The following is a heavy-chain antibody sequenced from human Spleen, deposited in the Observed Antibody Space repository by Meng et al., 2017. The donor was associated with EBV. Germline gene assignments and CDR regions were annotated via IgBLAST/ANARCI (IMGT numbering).Heavy chain of an antibody. Sequence: QVQLGQCGAEVKRPGSSVKVSCKFTGDTFGYYTISWVRQAPGQGPEWMGGILPIYGTTSYAQKFQGRVMFSADESTTTAYMEMRSLTLDDTAVYYCARESPDRSTDPWGQGTLVTVSS. J-gene: IGHJ5*02. CDR2: ILPIYGTT. CDR3: ARESPDRSTDP. CDR1: GDTFGYYT. V-gene: IGHV1-69*01.